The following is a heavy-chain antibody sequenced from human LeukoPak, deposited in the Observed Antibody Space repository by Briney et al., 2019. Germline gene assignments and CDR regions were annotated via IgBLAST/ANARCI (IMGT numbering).Heavy chain of an antibody. CDR3: ARKTTGVDY. CDR1: GGSISSYY. V-gene: IGHV4-59*01. CDR2: IYYSGST. D-gene: IGHD4-11*01. J-gene: IGHJ4*02. Sequence: KPSETLSLTCTVSGGSISSYYWSWIRQPPGKGLEWIGYIYYSGSTNYNPSLKSRVTISVDTSKNQFSLKLSSVTAADTAVYYCARKTTGVDYWGQGTLVTVSS.